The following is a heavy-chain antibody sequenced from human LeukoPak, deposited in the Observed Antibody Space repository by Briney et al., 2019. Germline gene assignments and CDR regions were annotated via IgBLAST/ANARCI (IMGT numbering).Heavy chain of an antibody. CDR1: GFTFSTYA. CDR3: ITVALRYNWNDGVREDFDY. Sequence: PGGSLRLSCAASGFTFSTYAMSWVRQAPGKGLEWVGRIKSITYGGTTHYAAPVKGRFTISRDDSKNTLYLQMNSLKTEDTAVYYCITVALRYNWNDGVREDFDYWGQGTLVTVSS. D-gene: IGHD1-1*01. V-gene: IGHV3-15*01. CDR2: IKSITYGGTT. J-gene: IGHJ4*02.